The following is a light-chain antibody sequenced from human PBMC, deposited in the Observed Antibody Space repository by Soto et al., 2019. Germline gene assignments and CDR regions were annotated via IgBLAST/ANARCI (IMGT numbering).Light chain of an antibody. CDR1: QSVRSN. CDR3: QQYGWSPLT. CDR2: GAS. V-gene: IGKV3-15*01. J-gene: IGKJ4*01. Sequence: EIVMTQSPATLSVSPGERATVSCRASQSVRSNLAWYQQKPGQAPRLLIYGASTRATGIPARFSGSGSGTEFTLTISSLQSEDFAVYYCQQYGWSPLTFGGGTKVEIK.